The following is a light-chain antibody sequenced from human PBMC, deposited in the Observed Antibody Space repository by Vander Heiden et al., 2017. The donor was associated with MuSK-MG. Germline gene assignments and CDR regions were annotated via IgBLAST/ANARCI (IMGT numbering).Light chain of an antibody. CDR1: QSVRRY. Sequence: EIVLTQSPATLSLSPGERATLSCRASQSVRRYLAWSKQRPGQAPRLLIYDASNMDTGIPARFSGSGYGTEFTLTISSREPEDFAVYYCQQRDRWPPITFGQGTRLEIK. J-gene: IGKJ5*01. CDR3: QQRDRWPPIT. V-gene: IGKV3-11*01. CDR2: DAS.